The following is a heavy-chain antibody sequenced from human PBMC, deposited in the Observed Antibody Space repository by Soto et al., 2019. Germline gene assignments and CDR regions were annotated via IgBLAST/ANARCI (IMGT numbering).Heavy chain of an antibody. CDR1: GYTFTSYG. Sequence: ASVKVSCKASGYTFTSYGISWVRQAPGQGLEWMGWISAYNGNTNYAQKLQGRVTMTTDTSTSTAYMELRSLRSDDTAVYYCARDHPYDILTGYYSDYYYYGMDGWGQGTTVTVSS. J-gene: IGHJ6*02. CDR2: ISAYNGNT. CDR3: ARDHPYDILTGYYSDYYYYGMDG. D-gene: IGHD3-9*01. V-gene: IGHV1-18*01.